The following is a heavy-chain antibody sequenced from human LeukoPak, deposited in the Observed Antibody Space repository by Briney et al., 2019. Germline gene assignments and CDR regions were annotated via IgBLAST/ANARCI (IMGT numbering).Heavy chain of an antibody. D-gene: IGHD1-14*01. J-gene: IGHJ3*02. V-gene: IGHV7-4-1*02. CDR1: GYTFTNFG. Sequence: GASVKVSCKASGYTFTNFGINWVRQAPGQGLEWVGWINTNTGNPSYVQGFAGRFVFSLDTSVNTAYLQINSLKAEDTAVYYCARDPLPRAFDIWGQGTMVTVSS. CDR3: ARDPLPRAFDI. CDR2: INTNTGNP.